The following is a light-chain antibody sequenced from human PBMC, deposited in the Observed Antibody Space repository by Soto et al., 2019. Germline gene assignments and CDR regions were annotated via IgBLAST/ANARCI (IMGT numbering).Light chain of an antibody. Sequence: DIVMTQSPLSLPVTPGEPASISCRSSQSLLHNNGYNYLDWYLQKPGQSPQPLIYLGSNRASGVPGRFSGSGSGTDFTLKISRVEAEDVGVYYCMQALRTQWTFGQGTKVEIK. V-gene: IGKV2-28*01. J-gene: IGKJ1*01. CDR2: LGS. CDR1: QSLLHNNGYNY. CDR3: MQALRTQWT.